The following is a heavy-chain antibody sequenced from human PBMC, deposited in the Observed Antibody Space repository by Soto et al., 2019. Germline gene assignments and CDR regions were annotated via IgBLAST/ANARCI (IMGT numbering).Heavy chain of an antibody. CDR1: GFTFSSYP. Sequence: QVQLVESGGGVVQPGRSLRLSCAASGFTFSSYPMHWVRQAPGKGLEWVAVISYDGTNKYYADSVKGRFTISRDNSKNTLYLQMNSLRAEGTAVYYCARDPRIAAAGTSPYYYGMDVWGQGTTVTVSS. CDR2: ISYDGTNK. V-gene: IGHV3-30-3*01. D-gene: IGHD6-13*01. CDR3: ARDPRIAAAGTSPYYYGMDV. J-gene: IGHJ6*02.